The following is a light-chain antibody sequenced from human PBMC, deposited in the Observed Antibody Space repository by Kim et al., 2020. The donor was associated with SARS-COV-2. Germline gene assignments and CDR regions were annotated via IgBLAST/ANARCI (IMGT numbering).Light chain of an antibody. CDR2: DAS. J-gene: IGKJ1*01. CDR3: QQYHSYPGA. Sequence: DIQMTQSPSTLSASVGDRVTITCRARQSISNWLAWYQQKPGRVPKVLIFDASSLESGVPSRFSGSGSGTEFTLTISSLQPDDFATYNCQQYHSYPGAFGQRTKVDIK. CDR1: QSISNW. V-gene: IGKV1-5*01.